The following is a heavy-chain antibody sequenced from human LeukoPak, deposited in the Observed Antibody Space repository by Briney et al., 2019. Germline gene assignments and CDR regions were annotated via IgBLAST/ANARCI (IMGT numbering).Heavy chain of an antibody. J-gene: IGHJ4*02. Sequence: GGSLRLSCAASGFTFSSYEMNWVRQAPGKGLEWVSYISSSGSTIYYADSVKGRFTISRDNAKNSLYLQMNSLRAEDTAVYYCAKDQAVAGTSGFDYWGQGTLVTVSS. CDR2: ISSSGSTI. V-gene: IGHV3-48*03. CDR3: AKDQAVAGTSGFDY. D-gene: IGHD6-19*01. CDR1: GFTFSSYE.